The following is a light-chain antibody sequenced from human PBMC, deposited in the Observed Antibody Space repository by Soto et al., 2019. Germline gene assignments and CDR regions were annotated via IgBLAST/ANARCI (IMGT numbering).Light chain of an antibody. V-gene: IGLV2-14*01. CDR1: NSDISGHNY. Sequence: QSVLTQPASVSGSPGQSITISCTGTNSDISGHNYVSWYQQHPGKAPKLMIYEVNSRPSGVSNRFPGSKSGNTASLTISGLQTEDEADYYCSSYANNQRLFGGGTKVTVL. CDR2: EVN. J-gene: IGLJ3*02. CDR3: SSYANNQRL.